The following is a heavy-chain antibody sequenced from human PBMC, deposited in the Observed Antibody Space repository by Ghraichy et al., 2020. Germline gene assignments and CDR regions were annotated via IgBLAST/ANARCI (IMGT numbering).Heavy chain of an antibody. J-gene: IGHJ6*02. D-gene: IGHD3-22*01. CDR3: VITGYYYAMDV. V-gene: IGHV4-39*01. Sequence: SETLSLTCTVSGGSISRSSYYWGWIRQPPGKGLEWIGSIYYSGSTYYNPSLKSRVTISVDTSKNQFSLNLSSVTAADTAVYYCVITGYYYAMDVWGQGTTVTVSS. CDR2: IYYSGST. CDR1: GGSISRSSYY.